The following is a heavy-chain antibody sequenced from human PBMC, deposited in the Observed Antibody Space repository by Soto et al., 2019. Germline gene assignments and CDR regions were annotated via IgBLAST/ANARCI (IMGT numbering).Heavy chain of an antibody. CDR3: VRRHVSATGIDWFDP. V-gene: IGHV1-3*01. D-gene: IGHD6-13*01. CDR2: INAANGDT. Sequence: QVQLVQSGTEVKKPGASVKVSCKASGYTFTSYGIHWVRKAPGQRLEWMGWINAANGDTKYSPKFPGRVTITRDTSASTAYRELSSLRSEDTAVYYCVRRHVSATGIDWFDPWGQGTLVTVSS. CDR1: GYTFTSYG. J-gene: IGHJ5*02.